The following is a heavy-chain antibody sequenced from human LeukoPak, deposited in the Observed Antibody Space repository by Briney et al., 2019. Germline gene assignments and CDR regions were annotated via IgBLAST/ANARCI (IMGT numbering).Heavy chain of an antibody. CDR2: ISSSSSYI. Sequence: GGSLRLSCAASGFTFSSYSMNWDRQAPGKGLEWASSISSSSSYIYYADSVKGRFTISRDNAKNSLYLQMNSLRAEDTAVYYCARFYYYDTRAFDYWGQGTLVTVSS. D-gene: IGHD3-22*01. CDR1: GFTFSSYS. J-gene: IGHJ4*02. CDR3: ARFYYYDTRAFDY. V-gene: IGHV3-21*01.